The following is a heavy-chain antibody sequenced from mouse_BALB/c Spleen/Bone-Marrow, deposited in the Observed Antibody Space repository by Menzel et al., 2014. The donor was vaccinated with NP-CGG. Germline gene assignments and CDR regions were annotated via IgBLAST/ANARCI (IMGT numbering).Heavy chain of an antibody. J-gene: IGHJ3*01. CDR2: ISTYSGNT. V-gene: IGHV1-67*01. CDR3: ARAGYGSSYDWFAY. D-gene: IGHD1-1*01. Sequence: KPQQSGPELVRPGVSVKISCKGSGYTFTDYAMHWVKQSHAKSLEWIGVISTYSGNTNYNQKFKGKATMTVDKSSSAAYMDLARLTSEDSAIYYCARAGYGSSYDWFAYWGQGTLVTVSA. CDR1: GYTFTDYA.